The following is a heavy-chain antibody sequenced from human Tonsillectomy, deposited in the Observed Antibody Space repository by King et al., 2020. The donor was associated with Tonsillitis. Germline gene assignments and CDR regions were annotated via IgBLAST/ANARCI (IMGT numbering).Heavy chain of an antibody. CDR2: INSDGSST. CDR3: ARVSRGDSSVPEGYYYMDV. Sequence: VQLVESGGGLVQPGGSLRLSCAASGFTFSSYWMHWVRQAPGKGLVWVSRINSDGSSTSYADSVKGRFTISRDNAKNTLYLQMNSLRAEDTAVYYCARVSRGDSSVPEGYYYMDVWGKGPRSPSP. CDR1: GFTFSSYW. J-gene: IGHJ6*03. V-gene: IGHV3-74*01. D-gene: IGHD3-22*01.